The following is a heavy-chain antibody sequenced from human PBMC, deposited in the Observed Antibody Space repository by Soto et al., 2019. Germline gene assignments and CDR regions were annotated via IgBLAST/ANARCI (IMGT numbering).Heavy chain of an antibody. CDR2: IWYDGSNK. V-gene: IGHV3-33*08. J-gene: IGHJ4*02. CDR3: ARGFGEFRLDY. Sequence: QVQLVESGGGVLQPGMSLRLSCTASGFTFSSYGTHWVRQAPDKGLEWVAVIWYDGSNKYYADSVKGGCTISRDISKNMPDLQMNSLRAEDTVVYYCARGFGEFRLDYWGKGTLVTVSA. D-gene: IGHD3-10*01. CDR1: GFTFSSYG.